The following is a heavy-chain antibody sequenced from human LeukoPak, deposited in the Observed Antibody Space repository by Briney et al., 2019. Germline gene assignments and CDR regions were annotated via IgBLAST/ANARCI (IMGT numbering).Heavy chain of an antibody. V-gene: IGHV3-33*01. CDR3: ARDMGSSSWHASDV. Sequence: SGGSLRLSCAASGFTFSTYGMHWVRQAPGKGLEWVAYDGGVQYYQDSVTGRLTIYKDNSKKTLYLQMSSLRAEDTALYYCARDMGSSSWHASDVWGQGTMVTVS. CDR2: DGGVQ. CDR1: GFTFSTYG. D-gene: IGHD6-13*01. J-gene: IGHJ3*01.